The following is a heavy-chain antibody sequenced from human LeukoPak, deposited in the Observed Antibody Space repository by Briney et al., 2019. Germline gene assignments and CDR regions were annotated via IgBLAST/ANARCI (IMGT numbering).Heavy chain of an antibody. CDR1: GFTFSDYY. V-gene: IGHV3-11*01. Sequence: GGSLRLSCTASGFTFSDYYMSWIRQAPGKGLEWLAYISTSGTSIHYGDSVKCRFTVARENDKNSLHLQMNSLRADDTAVYYCARDKQWGILWDHWGQGALVTVSS. CDR3: ARDKQWGILWDH. CDR2: ISTSGTSI. D-gene: IGHD3-16*01. J-gene: IGHJ4*02.